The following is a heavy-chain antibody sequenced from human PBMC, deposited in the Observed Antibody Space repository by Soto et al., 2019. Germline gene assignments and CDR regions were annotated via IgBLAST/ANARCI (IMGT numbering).Heavy chain of an antibody. V-gene: IGHV3-23*01. CDR2: ISGSGGFT. CDR3: AKRGITIFGVVTNYYSGVDV. J-gene: IGHJ6*02. Sequence: EAQLLESGGGLVQPGGSLRLSCDASRFTFSTFAMSWVRQAPGQGLEWVSVISGSGGFTYYADSVKGRFTISRDNSKNNLFLQMNSMRVEDTAVYYCAKRGITIFGVVTNYYSGVDVWGQGTTVTVSS. D-gene: IGHD3-3*01. CDR1: RFTFSTFA.